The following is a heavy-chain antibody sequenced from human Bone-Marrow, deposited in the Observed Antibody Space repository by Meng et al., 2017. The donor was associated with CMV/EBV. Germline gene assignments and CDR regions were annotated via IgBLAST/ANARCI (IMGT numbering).Heavy chain of an antibody. Sequence: GESLKISCAASGFTFSSYGMHWVRQAPGKGLEWVAFIRYDGSNKYYADSVKGRFTISRDNSKNTLYLQMNSLRAEDTAVYYCAKDQVVVPAAAYYYYGMDVWGQGTTVTVSS. CDR2: IRYDGSNK. CDR3: AKDQVVVPAAAYYYYGMDV. CDR1: GFTFSSYG. V-gene: IGHV3-30*02. J-gene: IGHJ6*02. D-gene: IGHD2-2*01.